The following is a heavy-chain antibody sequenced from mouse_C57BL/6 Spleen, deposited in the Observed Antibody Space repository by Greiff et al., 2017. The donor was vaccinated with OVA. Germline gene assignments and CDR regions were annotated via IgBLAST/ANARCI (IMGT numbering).Heavy chain of an antibody. Sequence: DVMLVESGGGLVQPGGSMKLSCVASGFTFSNYWMNWVRQSPEKGLEWVAQIRLKSDNYASHYAVSVKGRFTISRDDSTSSAYLQLNSLRAEDTGIYYCTAPSYDGSSPAWFAYWGQGTLVTVSA. J-gene: IGHJ3*01. V-gene: IGHV6-3*01. D-gene: IGHD1-1*01. CDR2: IRLKSDNYAS. CDR3: TAPSYDGSSPAWFAY. CDR1: GFTFSNYW.